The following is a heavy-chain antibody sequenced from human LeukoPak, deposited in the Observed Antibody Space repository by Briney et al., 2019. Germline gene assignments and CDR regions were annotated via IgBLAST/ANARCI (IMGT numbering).Heavy chain of an antibody. CDR3: AREGDGSYFDY. J-gene: IGHJ4*02. CDR1: GFTFSSYS. Sequence: GGSLRLSCAASGFTFSSYSMNWVRQAPGKGLEWVSSISSSSSYIYYADSVKGRFTISRDNAKNSLYLQMNSLRAEDTAVYYCAREGDGSYFDYWGRGTLVTVSS. D-gene: IGHD3-16*01. CDR2: ISSSSSYI. V-gene: IGHV3-21*01.